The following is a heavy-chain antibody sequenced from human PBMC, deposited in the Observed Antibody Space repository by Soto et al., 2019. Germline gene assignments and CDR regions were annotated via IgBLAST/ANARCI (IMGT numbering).Heavy chain of an antibody. V-gene: IGHV4-4*02. CDR2: IHYSGST. CDR1: GGSISSTNW. D-gene: IGHD1-1*01. J-gene: IGHJ4*02. Sequence: SETLSLTCAVSGGSISSTNWWSWVRQPPGKGLEWIGEIHYSGSTNYNPSLKSRVTISADKSKNQFSLKLSYVTAADTAVYYWARGGNWRAFDYWGQGTLVTVSS. CDR3: ARGGNWRAFDY.